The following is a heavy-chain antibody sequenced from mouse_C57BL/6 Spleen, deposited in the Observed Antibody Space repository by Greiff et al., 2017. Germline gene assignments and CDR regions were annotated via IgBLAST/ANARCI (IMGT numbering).Heavy chain of an antibody. J-gene: IGHJ2*01. Sequence: VQLQQPGAELVMPGASVKLSCKASGYTFTSYWMHWVKQRPGQGLEWIGEIDPSDSYTNYNQKFKGKSTLTVDKSSSTAYMQLSSLTSEDSAVSYGARKGRGYYFDYWGQGTTLTVSS. V-gene: IGHV1-69*01. CDR3: ARKGRGYYFDY. CDR2: IDPSDSYT. CDR1: GYTFTSYW.